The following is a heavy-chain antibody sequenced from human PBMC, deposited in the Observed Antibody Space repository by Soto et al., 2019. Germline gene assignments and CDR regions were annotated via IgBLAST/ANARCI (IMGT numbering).Heavy chain of an antibody. D-gene: IGHD3-16*01. CDR2: ISYDGSNK. V-gene: IGHV3-30*18. J-gene: IGHJ6*02. CDR1: GFTFETYG. Sequence: GGSLRLSCAASGFTFETYGMHWVRQAPGKGLEWMAVISYDGSNKYYADSVKGRFTISRDNSKNTLYMQMNSLRPEDTALYYCTKARLWGGDGYNSYYYNAMDVWGQGTTVTVSS. CDR3: TKARLWGGDGYNSYYYNAMDV.